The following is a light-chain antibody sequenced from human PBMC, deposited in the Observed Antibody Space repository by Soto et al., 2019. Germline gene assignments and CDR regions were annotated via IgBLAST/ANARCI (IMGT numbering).Light chain of an antibody. J-gene: IGKJ1*01. CDR2: KAS. CDR3: QQYNYNWT. V-gene: IGKV1-5*03. CDR1: QSISSW. Sequence: DIQMTQSPSTLSASVGDRVTITCRASQSISSWLAWYPQKPGQAPKLLIYKASTLQSGVPSRFSGSGSGTEFTLAISSLQPDDSATYYCQQYNYNWTFGQGTKVEIK.